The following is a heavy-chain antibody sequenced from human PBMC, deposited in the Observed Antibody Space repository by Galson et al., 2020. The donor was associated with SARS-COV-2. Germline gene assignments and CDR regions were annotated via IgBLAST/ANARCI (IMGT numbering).Heavy chain of an antibody. CDR3: AARVMVTFPAGFDI. Sequence: PGGSLRLSCAVSGFRFSSAAMSWARRAPGKGLEFVSSISESGAGTPYADSVKGRFAISRDNSQNTMYLQMHSLRAENTAVYYCAARVMVTFPAGFDIWGQGTMVSVSS. J-gene: IGHJ3*02. V-gene: IGHV3-23*01. CDR2: ISESGAGT. D-gene: IGHD5-18*01. CDR1: GFRFSSAA.